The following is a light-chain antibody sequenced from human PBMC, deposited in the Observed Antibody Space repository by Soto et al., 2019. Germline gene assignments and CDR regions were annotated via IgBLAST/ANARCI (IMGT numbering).Light chain of an antibody. CDR3: QQYDTSPRT. V-gene: IGKV3-20*01. CDR2: GAS. J-gene: IGKJ1*01. Sequence: EIVLTQSPGTLSLSPGERATLSCRASQSVSKNFLAWYQQRPGQAPRLLIYGASNRATGIPDRFSGSGSVTDFTLTISRLDPEDFAMYYCQQYDTSPRTFGQGTKVEIK. CDR1: QSVSKNF.